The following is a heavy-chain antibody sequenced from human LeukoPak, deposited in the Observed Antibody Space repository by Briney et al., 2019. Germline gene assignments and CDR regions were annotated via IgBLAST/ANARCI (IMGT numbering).Heavy chain of an antibody. CDR3: ARETEMANLDY. J-gene: IGHJ4*02. CDR1: GSTFSSYW. CDR2: IKQDGSEK. V-gene: IGHV3-7*04. Sequence: GGSLRLSCTASGSTFSSYWMNWVRQAPGKGLEWVANIKQDGSEKYYVDSVKGRFTISRDNAKKSLYLQMNSLRAEDTAVYYCARETEMANLDYWGQGTLVTVSS. D-gene: IGHD5-24*01.